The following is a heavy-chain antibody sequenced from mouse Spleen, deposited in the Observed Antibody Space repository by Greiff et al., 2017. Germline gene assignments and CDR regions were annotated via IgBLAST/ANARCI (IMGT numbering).Heavy chain of an antibody. CDR2: IRLKSNNYVT. Sequence: EVQVVESGGGLVQPGGSMKLSCVASGFTFSNFWMNWVRQSPEKGLEWVAQIRLKSNNYVTHYAESVIGRFTISRDDSKSAVYLQMNSLRTEDTGVYYCTDMGLQQIYFTMDYWGHGTSVTVSS. V-gene: IGHV6-3*01. CDR3: TDMGLQQIYFTMDY. D-gene: IGHD3-1*01. CDR1: GFTFSNFW. J-gene: IGHJ4*01.